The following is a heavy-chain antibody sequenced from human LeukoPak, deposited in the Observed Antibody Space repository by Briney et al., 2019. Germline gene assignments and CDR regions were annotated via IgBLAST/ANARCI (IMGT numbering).Heavy chain of an antibody. V-gene: IGHV5-51*01. D-gene: IGHD3-10*01. CDR3: ARHSDVIGAI. Sequence: GESLKVSFQASGCPFTHQWIGWVRQLSGRGLEWMGIIYPRDSDTIYSPSFQGHVTISADTSINTAYLEWSSLEASDTAIYYCARHSDVIGAIWGQGTLVTVSS. CDR1: GCPFTHQW. CDR2: IYPRDSDT. J-gene: IGHJ4*02.